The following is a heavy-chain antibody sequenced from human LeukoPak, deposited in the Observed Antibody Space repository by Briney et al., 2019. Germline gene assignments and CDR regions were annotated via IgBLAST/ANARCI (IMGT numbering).Heavy chain of an antibody. D-gene: IGHD5-24*01. CDR3: ARARYQGRNYYAFDI. J-gene: IGHJ3*02. CDR1: AYSISSGYY. CDR2: IYYSGST. Sequence: PSETLSLTCTVSAYSISSGYYWGWIRQPPGKGLEWIGSIYYSGSTYYNPSLKSRVTISVDTSKNQFSLKLRSVTAADTAVYYCARARYQGRNYYAFDIWGQGTMVTVSS. V-gene: IGHV4-38-2*02.